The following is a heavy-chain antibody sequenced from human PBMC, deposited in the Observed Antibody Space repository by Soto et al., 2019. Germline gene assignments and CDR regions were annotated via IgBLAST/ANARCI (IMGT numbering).Heavy chain of an antibody. J-gene: IGHJ4*02. CDR2: IYHSGST. CDR1: GGSISSGGYS. D-gene: IGHD2-15*01. Sequence: QLQLQESGSGLVKPSQTLSLTCAVSGGSISSGGYSWSWIRQPPGKGLEWIGYIYHSGSTYYNPSLXSRXTISVDRSKNQFSLKLSSVTAADTAVYYCARDDVVAQKFDYWGQGTLVTVSS. V-gene: IGHV4-30-2*01. CDR3: ARDDVVAQKFDY.